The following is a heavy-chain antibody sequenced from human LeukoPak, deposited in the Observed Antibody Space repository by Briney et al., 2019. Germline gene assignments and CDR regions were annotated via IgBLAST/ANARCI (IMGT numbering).Heavy chain of an antibody. CDR3: ARDYDFLTGSSDY. Sequence: GGSLRLSCTASGFTFGDYAMSWVRQAPGKGLEWVGFIRSKTYGGTTEYAASVIGRFTISRDDSKSIAYLLINSLKTEDTAVYYCARDYDFLTGSSDYWGQGTLVTVSS. J-gene: IGHJ4*02. D-gene: IGHD3-9*01. V-gene: IGHV3-49*04. CDR2: IRSKTYGGTT. CDR1: GFTFGDYA.